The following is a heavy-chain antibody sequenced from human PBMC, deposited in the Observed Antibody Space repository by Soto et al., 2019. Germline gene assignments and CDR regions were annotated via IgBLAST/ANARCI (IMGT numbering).Heavy chain of an antibody. D-gene: IGHD1-1*01. Sequence: GASVKLSCKASGYTFIDYGISWVRQAPGQGLEWMGWISGYNGDTKDAQNLQGRVTMTTDTSTSTAYMELRSLRSDDTAVYYCARSANTWTGTRYFPHWGLGTLVTVSS. CDR1: GYTFIDYG. V-gene: IGHV1-18*01. CDR2: ISGYNGDT. CDR3: ARSANTWTGTRYFPH. J-gene: IGHJ1*01.